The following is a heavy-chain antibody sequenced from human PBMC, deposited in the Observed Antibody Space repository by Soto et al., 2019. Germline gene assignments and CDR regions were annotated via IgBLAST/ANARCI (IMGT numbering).Heavy chain of an antibody. Sequence: ASVKVSCKASGYTFTSYYMHWVRQAPGQGLEWMGIINPSGGSTSYAQKFQGRVTMTRDKSTSTVYMELSSLRSEDTAVYYCARGGLTTVSGNWFDPWGQGTLVTVS. CDR1: GYTFTSYY. J-gene: IGHJ5*02. CDR2: INPSGGST. D-gene: IGHD4-4*01. CDR3: ARGGLTTVSGNWFDP. V-gene: IGHV1-46*01.